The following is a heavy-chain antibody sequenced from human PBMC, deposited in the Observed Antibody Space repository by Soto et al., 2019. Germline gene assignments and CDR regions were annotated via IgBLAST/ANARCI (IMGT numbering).Heavy chain of an antibody. J-gene: IGHJ4*02. Sequence: GSLRLSCAASGFTFSSYGMHWVRQAPGKGLEWVAVISYDGSNKYYADSVKGRFTISRDNSKNTLYLQMNSLRAEDTAVYYCAKEAAMTTVTSTFDYWGQGTLVTVSS. V-gene: IGHV3-30*18. CDR1: GFTFSSYG. D-gene: IGHD4-17*01. CDR3: AKEAAMTTVTSTFDY. CDR2: ISYDGSNK.